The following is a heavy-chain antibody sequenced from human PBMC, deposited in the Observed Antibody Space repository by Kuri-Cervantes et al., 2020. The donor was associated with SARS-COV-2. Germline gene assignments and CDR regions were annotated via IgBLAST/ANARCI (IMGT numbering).Heavy chain of an antibody. D-gene: IGHD6-19*01. CDR2: IGPTATTK. CDR1: GFIFSDYY. Sequence: GESLKISCAASGFIFSDYYMTWIRQAPGKGLEWVSNIGPTATTKYYAGSVKGRFTISRDNAKNSLYLQMNSLRAEDTAVYYCARHMAGAHDAFDIWGQGTMVTVSS. V-gene: IGHV3-11*04. CDR3: ARHMAGAHDAFDI. J-gene: IGHJ3*02.